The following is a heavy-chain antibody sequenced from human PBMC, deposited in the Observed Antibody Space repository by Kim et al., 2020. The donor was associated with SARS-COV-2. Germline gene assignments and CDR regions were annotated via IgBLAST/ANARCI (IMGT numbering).Heavy chain of an antibody. D-gene: IGHD3-3*01. V-gene: IGHV1-46*01. CDR2: INPSGGST. CDR1: GYTFTSYY. CDR3: ARDRKEKTYYDFWSGWEGYYYYGMDV. J-gene: IGHJ6*02. Sequence: ASVKVSCKASGYTFTSYYMHWVRQAPGQGLEWMGIINPSGGSTSNAQKFQGRVTMTRDTSTSTVYMELSSLRSEDTAVYYCARDRKEKTYYDFWSGWEGYYYYGMDVWGQGTTVTVSS.